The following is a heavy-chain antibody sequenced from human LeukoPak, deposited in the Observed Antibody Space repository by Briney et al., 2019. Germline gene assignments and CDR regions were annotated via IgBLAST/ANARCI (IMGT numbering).Heavy chain of an antibody. CDR1: GGSISSGGYY. J-gene: IGHJ3*01. CDR3: ANADRFCSGSCHVPDAFDF. D-gene: IGHD2-15*01. CDR2: IYYSGST. Sequence: SETLSLTCTVSGGSISSGGYYWSWIRQPPGKGLEWIGYIYYSGSTYYNPSLKSRVTISVDRSKNQFSLKLSSVAAADTAVYYCANADRFCSGSCHVPDAFDFWGQGTLVTVSS. V-gene: IGHV4-30-2*01.